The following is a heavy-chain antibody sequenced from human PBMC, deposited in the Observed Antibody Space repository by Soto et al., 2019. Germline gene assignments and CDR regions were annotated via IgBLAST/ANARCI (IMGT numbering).Heavy chain of an antibody. CDR3: AKGFSSSWYWYFDL. CDR2: ISGSGGST. V-gene: IGHV3-23*01. J-gene: IGHJ2*01. D-gene: IGHD6-13*01. Sequence: GGSLRLSCAASGVPFSSYAMSWVRQATGKGLEWVSGISGSGGSTYYADSVKGRFTISRDNSKNTLYLQMNSLRAEDRAVYYCAKGFSSSWYWYFDLWGRGTLVTVSS. CDR1: GVPFSSYA.